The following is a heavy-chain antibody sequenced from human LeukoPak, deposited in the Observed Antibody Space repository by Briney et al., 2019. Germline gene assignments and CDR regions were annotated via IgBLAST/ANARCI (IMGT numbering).Heavy chain of an antibody. CDR3: ARERGYCSSTSCSGSYYYYGMDV. V-gene: IGHV1-18*01. CDR1: GYTLTTYG. Sequence: ASVKVSCKAFGYTLTTYGITWVRQAPGQGLEWMGWISAYNGNTNYAQKLQGRVTMTTDTSTSTAYMELRSPRSDDTAVYYCARERGYCSSTSCSGSYYYYGMDVWGQGTTVTVSS. CDR2: ISAYNGNT. J-gene: IGHJ6*02. D-gene: IGHD2-2*01.